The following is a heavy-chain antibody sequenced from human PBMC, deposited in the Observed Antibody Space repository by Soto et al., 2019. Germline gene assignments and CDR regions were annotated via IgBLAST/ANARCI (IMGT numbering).Heavy chain of an antibody. V-gene: IGHV4-59*01. CDR2: IYYSGRT. CDR1: GGSISSYY. D-gene: IGHD3-9*01. Sequence: TSETLSLTCTVSGGSISSYYWSWIRQPPGKGLEWIGYIYYSGRTNYNPSLKSRVTISVDTSKNQFSLKLSSVAAADTAVYYCARDGGRYYDILTGYYQGLPSDAFDIWGQGTMVTVSS. J-gene: IGHJ3*02. CDR3: ARDGGRYYDILTGYYQGLPSDAFDI.